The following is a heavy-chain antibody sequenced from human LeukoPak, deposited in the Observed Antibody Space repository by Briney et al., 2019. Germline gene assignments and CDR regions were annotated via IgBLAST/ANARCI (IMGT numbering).Heavy chain of an antibody. D-gene: IGHD6-6*01. Sequence: PSETLSLTCAVSGYSISSGYYWGWIRQPPGKGLEWIGSIYHSGSTYYNPSLKSRVTISIDTSKNHFSLKLSSVTAADTAVYYCARWGSSSRYFDYRGQGTLVTVSS. V-gene: IGHV4-38-2*01. CDR2: IYHSGST. J-gene: IGHJ4*02. CDR1: GYSISSGYY. CDR3: ARWGSSSRYFDY.